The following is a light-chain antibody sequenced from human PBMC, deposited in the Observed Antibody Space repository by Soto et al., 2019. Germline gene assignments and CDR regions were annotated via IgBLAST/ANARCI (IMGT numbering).Light chain of an antibody. CDR2: EVS. CDR3: SSFAGNNNLV. CDR1: SSDVGGYNY. J-gene: IGLJ2*01. V-gene: IGLV2-8*01. Sequence: QSALTQPPSASGSPGQSVTISCTGTSSDVGGYNYVSWYQQHPGKAPKLLISEVSKRPSGVPDRFSGYKSGNTASLTVSGLQAEDEADYYFSSFAGNNNLVFGGGTKVTVL.